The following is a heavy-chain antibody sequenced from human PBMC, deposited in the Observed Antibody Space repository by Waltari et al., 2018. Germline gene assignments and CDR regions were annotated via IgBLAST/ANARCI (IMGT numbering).Heavy chain of an antibody. J-gene: IGHJ3*02. CDR1: GFSVTSNY. V-gene: IGHV3-53*02. D-gene: IGHD1-26*01. CDR3: AREPSNRSGPGRGAFDI. Sequence: EVQLVETGGGLIQPGGSLRLSCAASGFSVTSNYMNWVRQAPGKGVEWVSVIYSGDNTFYADSVKGRFTISRDNAKNTVYLQMTSLRADDTAVYYCAREPSNRSGPGRGAFDIWGQGTMVTVSS. CDR2: IYSGDNT.